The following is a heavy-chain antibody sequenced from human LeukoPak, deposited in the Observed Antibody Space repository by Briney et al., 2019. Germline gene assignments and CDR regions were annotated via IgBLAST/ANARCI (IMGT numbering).Heavy chain of an antibody. CDR1: GYTFSSYG. CDR3: AHQLKDMTQRASGASYFQH. D-gene: IGHD1-26*01. Sequence: ASVKVSCKASGYTFSSYGFSWVRQAPGQGLEWMGIINPSGGSTSYAQKFQGRVTMTRDTSTSTVYMELSSLRSEDTAVYYCAHQLKDMTQRASGASYFQHWGQGTLVTVSS. CDR2: INPSGGST. V-gene: IGHV1-46*01. J-gene: IGHJ1*01.